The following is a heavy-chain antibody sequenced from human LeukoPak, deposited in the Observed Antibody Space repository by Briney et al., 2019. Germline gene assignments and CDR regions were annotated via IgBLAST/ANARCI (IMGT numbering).Heavy chain of an antibody. V-gene: IGHV3-15*01. CDR3: TTDLSSGWYSGAFDI. CDR2: IKSKTDGGTT. CDR1: GFTFSNAW. Sequence: GGSLRLFCEASGFTFSNAWMSWVRQAPGKGLEWVGRIKSKTDGGTTDYAAPVKGRFTISRDDSKNTLYLQMNSLKTEDTAVYYCTTDLSSGWYSGAFDIWGQGTMVTVSS. J-gene: IGHJ3*02. D-gene: IGHD6-19*01.